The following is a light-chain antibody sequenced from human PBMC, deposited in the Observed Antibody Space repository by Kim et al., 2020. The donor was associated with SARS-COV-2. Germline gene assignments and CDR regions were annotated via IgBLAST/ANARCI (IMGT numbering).Light chain of an antibody. J-gene: IGKJ4*01. CDR1: QSVSSN. CDR2: GAS. V-gene: IGKV3-15*01. Sequence: EIVMTQSPATLSVSPGERATLSCRASQSVSSNLAWYQQKPGQAPRLLIYGASTRATGIPARFSGSGSGTDFTRTISSLQSEDFAVYYWQQYNNWPALTFGGGTKVDIK. CDR3: QQYNNWPALT.